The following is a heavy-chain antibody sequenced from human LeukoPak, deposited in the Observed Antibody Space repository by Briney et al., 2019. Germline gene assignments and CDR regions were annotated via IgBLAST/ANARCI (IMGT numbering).Heavy chain of an antibody. Sequence: GGSLRLSCAASGFTFSSYSMNWVRQAPRKGLEWVSSISSSSSYIYYAGSVKGRFTISRDNAKNSLYLQMNSLRAEDTAVYYCARVSYSSSSYFDYWGQGTLVTVSS. CDR2: ISSSSSYI. V-gene: IGHV3-21*01. CDR1: GFTFSSYS. CDR3: ARVSYSSSSYFDY. J-gene: IGHJ4*02. D-gene: IGHD6-6*01.